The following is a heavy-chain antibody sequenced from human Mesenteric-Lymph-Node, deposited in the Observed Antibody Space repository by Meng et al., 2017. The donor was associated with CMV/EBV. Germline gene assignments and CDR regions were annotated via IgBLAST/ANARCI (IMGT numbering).Heavy chain of an antibody. D-gene: IGHD2-2*01. Sequence: GGSLRLSCAASGFTFSAYAMHWVRQAPGKGLEWVAVTSYDESTKYYTDSVKGRFTISRDDSKNTLYLQMNSLRVEDMAVYYCARHDCSTPSCPLYYYGMDVWGQGTTVTVSS. CDR1: GFTFSAYA. CDR2: TSYDESTK. V-gene: IGHV3-30-3*01. J-gene: IGHJ6*02. CDR3: ARHDCSTPSCPLYYYGMDV.